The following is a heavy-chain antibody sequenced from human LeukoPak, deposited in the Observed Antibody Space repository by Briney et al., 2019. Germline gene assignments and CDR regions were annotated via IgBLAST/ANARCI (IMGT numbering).Heavy chain of an antibody. V-gene: IGHV1-2*02. Sequence: ASVKLSCRASGYIFTDYYMHWVRQAPGQGLEWMGRINPNNGGTNYAQKFQGRVTMTRDTSIITAYMELSRLTSDDTAVYYCPRDIYTRINFFAGFGLDYWGQGTLVTVYS. D-gene: IGHD2-15*01. CDR3: PRDIYTRINFFAGFGLDY. CDR2: INPNNGGT. CDR1: GYIFTDYY. J-gene: IGHJ4*02.